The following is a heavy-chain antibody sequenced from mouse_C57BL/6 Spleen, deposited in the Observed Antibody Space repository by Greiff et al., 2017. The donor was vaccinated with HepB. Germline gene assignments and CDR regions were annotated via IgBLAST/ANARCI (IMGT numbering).Heavy chain of an antibody. D-gene: IGHD1-1*01. CDR1: GYTFTSYW. V-gene: IGHV1-64*01. CDR3: AEVAMAWAY. J-gene: IGHJ3*01. Sequence: VQLQQPGAELVKPGASVKLSCKASGYTFTSYWMHWVKQRPGQGLEWIGMIHPNSGSTNYNEKFKSKATLTVDKSSSTAYMQLSSLTSEDSAVYYCAEVAMAWAYWGQGTLVTVSA. CDR2: IHPNSGST.